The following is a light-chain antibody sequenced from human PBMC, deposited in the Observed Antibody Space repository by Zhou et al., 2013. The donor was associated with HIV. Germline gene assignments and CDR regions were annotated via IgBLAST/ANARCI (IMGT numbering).Light chain of an antibody. CDR2: GAS. CDR1: QSVSSSH. V-gene: IGKV3-20*01. CDR3: QQYGSSPRT. Sequence: EIVLTQSPGTLSLSPGERATLSCTASQSVSSSHLAWYQQKAGQAPRLLIYGASSRATGIPDRFSGSGSGTDFTLTISRLEPEDFAVYYCQQYGSSPRTFGQGPRWKSN. J-gene: IGKJ1*01.